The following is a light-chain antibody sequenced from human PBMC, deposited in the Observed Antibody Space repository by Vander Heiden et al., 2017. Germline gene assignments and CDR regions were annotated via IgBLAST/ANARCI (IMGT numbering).Light chain of an antibody. CDR3: QQSNSFPIYS. CDR1: QDVSRY. Sequence: DIRLTQSPSFLSASVGDRVTITCRASQDVSRYLAWYQQKPGKDPKLLIYSASTLQSGVPSRFSGSGSGTEFTLTISSLQPEDFATDYCQQSNSFPIYSFGPGSRVDFK. V-gene: IGKV1-9*01. J-gene: IGKJ3*01. CDR2: SAS.